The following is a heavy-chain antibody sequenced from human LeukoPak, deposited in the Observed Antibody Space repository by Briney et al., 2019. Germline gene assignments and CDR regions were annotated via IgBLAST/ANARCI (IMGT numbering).Heavy chain of an antibody. Sequence: GGSLRLSCAASGFTVSSNYMSWVHQAPGKGLEWVSVIYSGGRTYYADSVKGRLTISRDNSKNTLYLQMNSLRAEDTAVYYCARSLDTALVYYYYVMDVWGQGTTVTVSS. CDR3: ARSLDTALVYYYYVMDV. J-gene: IGHJ6*02. D-gene: IGHD5-18*01. V-gene: IGHV3-66*02. CDR2: IYSGGRT. CDR1: GFTVSSNY.